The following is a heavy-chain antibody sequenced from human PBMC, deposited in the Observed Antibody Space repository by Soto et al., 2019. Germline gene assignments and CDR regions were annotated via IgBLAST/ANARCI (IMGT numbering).Heavy chain of an antibody. D-gene: IGHD5-12*01. V-gene: IGHV4-39*01. J-gene: IGHJ4*02. CDR3: ARAGYDLRPIDY. Sequence: PSETLSLTCTVSGGSISSSSYYWGWIRQSPGKGLEWIGSIYYSGSTYYNPSLKSRVTISVDTSKNQFSLKLSSVTAADTAVYYCARAGYDLRPIDYWGQGTLVTVSS. CDR1: GGSISSSSYY. CDR2: IYYSGST.